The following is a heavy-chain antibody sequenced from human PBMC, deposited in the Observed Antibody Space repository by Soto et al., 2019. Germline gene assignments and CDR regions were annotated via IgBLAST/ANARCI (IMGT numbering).Heavy chain of an antibody. Sequence: QVQLVQSGAEVKKPGSSVRISCAASGATFNDYTFTWVRRAPGQGLEWMGRVIPLLDASNYAEKFQDRVKIPADRSTRTVYMELSGLKSEDSAIYYCASGKSQMTQDRMGFYYYMDVWGKGTTVTVSS. D-gene: IGHD2-15*01. CDR2: VIPLLDAS. CDR1: GATFNDYT. V-gene: IGHV1-69*08. J-gene: IGHJ6*03. CDR3: ASGKSQMTQDRMGFYYYMDV.